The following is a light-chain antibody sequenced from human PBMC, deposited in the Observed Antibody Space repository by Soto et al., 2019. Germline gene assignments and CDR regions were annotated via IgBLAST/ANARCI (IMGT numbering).Light chain of an antibody. CDR2: DVT. CDR1: SSDVGGYNY. V-gene: IGLV2-14*01. Sequence: QSALTQPASVSGSPGPSITISFTGTSSDVGGYNYVSWYQQHPGKAPKLMIYDVTNRPSGVSNRFSGSKSGNTASLTISGLQAEDEADYYCGSYTSSSTLYVFGIGTKLTVL. CDR3: GSYTSSSTLYV. J-gene: IGLJ1*01.